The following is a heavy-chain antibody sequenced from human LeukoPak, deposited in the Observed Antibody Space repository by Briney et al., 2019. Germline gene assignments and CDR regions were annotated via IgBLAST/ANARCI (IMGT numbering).Heavy chain of an antibody. V-gene: IGHV1-2*04. D-gene: IGHD3-22*01. CDR1: GYTLTELS. Sequence: ASVKVSCKVSGYTLTELSMHWVRQAPGQGLEWMGWINPNSGGTNYAQKFQGWVTMTRDTSISTAYMELSRLRSDDTAVYYCARARHDSSGYQTPWYDYWGQGTLVTVSS. CDR2: INPNSGGT. CDR3: ARARHDSSGYQTPWYDY. J-gene: IGHJ4*02.